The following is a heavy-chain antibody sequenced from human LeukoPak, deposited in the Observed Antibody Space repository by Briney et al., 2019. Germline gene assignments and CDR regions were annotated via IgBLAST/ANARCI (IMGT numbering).Heavy chain of an antibody. Sequence: SETLSLTCTVSGGSISSSSYYWGWIRQPAGKGLEWIGSIYYSGSTYYNPSLKSRVTISVDTSKNQFSLKLSSVTAADTAVYYCARPDYGGNSYAFDIWGQGTMATVSS. V-gene: IGHV4-39*01. CDR1: GGSISSSSYY. CDR2: IYYSGST. J-gene: IGHJ3*02. D-gene: IGHD4-23*01. CDR3: ARPDYGGNSYAFDI.